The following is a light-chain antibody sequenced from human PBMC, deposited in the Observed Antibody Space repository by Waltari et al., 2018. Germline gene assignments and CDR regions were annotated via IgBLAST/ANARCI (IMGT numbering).Light chain of an antibody. Sequence: EVVMTQSPATLSASPGERVPPSCRASQSAKTSLAWYQQTPGQAPRLLIYRASTRAAGVPDRFSGSGSGTEFTLTISSLQSEDSAIYYCQQYNIWPWTFGPGTNVDIK. CDR3: QQYNIWPWT. J-gene: IGKJ1*01. CDR1: QSAKTS. V-gene: IGKV3D-15*01. CDR2: RAS.